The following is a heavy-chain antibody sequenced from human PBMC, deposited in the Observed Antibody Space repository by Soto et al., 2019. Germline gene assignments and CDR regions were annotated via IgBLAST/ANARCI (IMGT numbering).Heavy chain of an antibody. CDR1: GFTFSIYW. V-gene: IGHV3-74*01. J-gene: IGHJ5*02. D-gene: IGHD3-10*01. CDR3: ARGPSGPRGIWLGP. CDR2: INTDGSVT. Sequence: GGSLRLSCAASGFTFSIYWMHWVRQEPGKGLLWVSRINTDGSVTSYADSVKGRFTISRDNAKNTLYLHMNSLRAEDTSVYYCARGPSGPRGIWLGPGGQGTLVTVPS.